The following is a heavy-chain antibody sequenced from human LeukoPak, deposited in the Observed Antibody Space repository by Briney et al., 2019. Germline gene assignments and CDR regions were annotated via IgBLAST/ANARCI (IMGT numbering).Heavy chain of an antibody. CDR1: GFIVSSRY. V-gene: IGHV3-53*01. D-gene: IGHD6-13*01. CDR2: SHSGCGT. Sequence: GGPLRFSCGSCGFIVSSRYMRWVRQAPGKGQEWVSVSHSGCGTFYGESLKGQFTISSDNSKSMLYRQMSSLKAEDTAVYYCAAGYSSSVYLQEWGQDTLVTVPS. CDR3: AAGYSSSVYLQE. J-gene: IGHJ1*01.